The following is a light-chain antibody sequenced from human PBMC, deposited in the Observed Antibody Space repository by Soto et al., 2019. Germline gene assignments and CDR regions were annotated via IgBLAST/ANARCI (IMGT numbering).Light chain of an antibody. V-gene: IGKV1-39*01. J-gene: IGKJ4*01. CDR2: AAS. Sequence: DIQMTQSTSSLSASVGDIATITGRARQSISSYLNWYQQTPGKAPKLLIYAASSLQSGVPSRLCGSGSRTDFTLPISSLQPEDFETYSCPQRYSTPLTFGGGTKGELK. CDR3: PQRYSTPLT. CDR1: QSISSY.